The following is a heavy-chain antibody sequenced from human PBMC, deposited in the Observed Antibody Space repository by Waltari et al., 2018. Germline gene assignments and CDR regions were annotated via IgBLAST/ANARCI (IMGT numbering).Heavy chain of an antibody. CDR1: GDSVSSNTAA. CDR2: TYYRSNWYS. CDR3: ARELITMSRGLRLFDP. Sequence: QEQLQQSGPGLVKPSQTLSLTCAISGDSVSSNTAAWNWIRQSPSRGLEWLGRTYYRSNWYSDYAESVKSRITISPDTSKNHVSLQLNSVTPDDTAVYYCARELITMSRGLRLFDPWGQGTLVTVSS. J-gene: IGHJ5*02. V-gene: IGHV6-1*01. D-gene: IGHD3-10*01.